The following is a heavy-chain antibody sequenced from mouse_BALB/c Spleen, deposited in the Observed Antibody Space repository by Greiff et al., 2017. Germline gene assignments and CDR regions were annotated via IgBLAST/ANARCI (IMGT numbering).Heavy chain of an antibody. V-gene: IGHV1S81*02. CDR3: TRLRYDEAWFAY. CDR2: INPSNGGT. Sequence: QVQLQQSGAELVKPGASVKLSCKASGYTFTSYYMYWVKQRPGQGLEWIGEINPSNGGTNFNEKFKSKATLTVDKSSSTAYMQLSSLTSEDSAVYYGTRLRYDEAWFAYWGQGTLVTVSA. D-gene: IGHD2-14*01. CDR1: GYTFTSYY. J-gene: IGHJ3*01.